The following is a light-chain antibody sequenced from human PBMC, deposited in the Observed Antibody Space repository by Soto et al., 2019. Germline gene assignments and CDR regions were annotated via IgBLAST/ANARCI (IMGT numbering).Light chain of an antibody. CDR1: SSNIGAGYN. Sequence: QSVLTQPPSVSGAPGQRVTISCTGNSSNIGAGYNVHWYQHLPGTAPKLLISANSNRPSGVPDRFSGSKSGTSASLAITGLQTGDEADYYCGTWDNSLSAVVFGGGTKLTVL. CDR2: ANS. V-gene: IGLV1-40*01. CDR3: GTWDNSLSAVV. J-gene: IGLJ2*01.